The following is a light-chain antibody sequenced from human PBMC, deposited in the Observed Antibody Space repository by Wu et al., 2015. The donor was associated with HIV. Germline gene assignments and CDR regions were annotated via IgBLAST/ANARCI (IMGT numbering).Light chain of an antibody. CDR3: QHYGSSPFS. CDR2: SAS. Sequence: GKRADPTPAGPVRVLAATLPGTSRNLGQAPRLLIYSASTRATGIPDRFSGSGSGTDFTLTISRLEPEDFAVYYCQHYGSSPFSFGQGTKLEI. J-gene: IGKJ2*03. V-gene: IGKV3-20*01. CDR1: RVLAAT.